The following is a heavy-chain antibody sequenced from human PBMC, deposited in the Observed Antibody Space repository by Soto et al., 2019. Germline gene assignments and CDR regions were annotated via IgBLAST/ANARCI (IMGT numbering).Heavy chain of an antibody. CDR2: LSFDASKK. CDR1: GFNFSAYG. D-gene: IGHD1-26*01. J-gene: IGHJ4*02. CDR3: RVGVAD. Sequence: QVQLVESGGGVVQPGRSLRLSCAASGFNFSAYGMHWVRQAPGTGLELVALLSFDASKKYYADSVKGRFTISRDTSRNTLYLQMNSLRVEDTAVEYCRVGVADWGQGTRVTVSS. V-gene: IGHV3-30*03.